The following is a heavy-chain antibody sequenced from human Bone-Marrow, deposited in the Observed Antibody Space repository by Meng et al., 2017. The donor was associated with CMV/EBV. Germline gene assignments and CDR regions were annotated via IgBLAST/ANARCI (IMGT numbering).Heavy chain of an antibody. CDR3: ARDTDGLGSPISYYYYGMDV. CDR2: IYYSGST. V-gene: IGHV4-39*07. CDR1: GDSISSSSYY. J-gene: IGHJ6*02. D-gene: IGHD2-2*01. Sequence: SETLSLTCTVSGDSISSSSYYWGWIRQPPGKGLEWIGSIYYSGSTYYNPSLKSRVTISVDTSKNQFSLKLSSVTAADTAVYYCARDTDGLGSPISYYYYGMDVWGQGTTVTVSS.